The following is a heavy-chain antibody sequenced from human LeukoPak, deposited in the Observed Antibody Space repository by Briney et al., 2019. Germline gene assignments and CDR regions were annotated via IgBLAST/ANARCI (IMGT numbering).Heavy chain of an antibody. Sequence: GASVKVSCKAFGYTFTSYGISWVRQAPGQGLEWMGWISAYNGNTNYAQKLQGRVTMTTDTSTSTAYMELRSLRSDDTAVYYRVRVTTGYFDYWGQGTLVTVSS. J-gene: IGHJ4*02. D-gene: IGHD4-11*01. V-gene: IGHV1-18*01. CDR3: VRVTTGYFDY. CDR2: ISAYNGNT. CDR1: GYTFTSYG.